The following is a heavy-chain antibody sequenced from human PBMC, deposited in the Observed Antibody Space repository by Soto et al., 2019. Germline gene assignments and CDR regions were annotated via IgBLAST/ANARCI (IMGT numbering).Heavy chain of an antibody. CDR3: XRRRYSGYDRYYYGMDV. Sequence: PGESLKISCKGSGYSFTIYWIGWVRQMPGKGLEWMGIIYPGDSDTRYSPSFQGQVTISADKSISTAYLQWSSLKASDTAMYYCXRRRYSGYDRYYYGMDVWGPGTTVTVSS. CDR2: IYPGDSDT. D-gene: IGHD5-12*01. V-gene: IGHV5-51*01. CDR1: GYSFTIYW. J-gene: IGHJ6*02.